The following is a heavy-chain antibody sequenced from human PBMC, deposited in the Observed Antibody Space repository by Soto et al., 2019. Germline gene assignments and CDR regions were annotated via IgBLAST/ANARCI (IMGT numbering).Heavy chain of an antibody. Sequence: QVQLQESGPGLVKTSETLSLTCTVSGASINSGGYYWSWIRQLPGKGLEWIVYIYFSGSTYYNPSLESRVTISLDTSQNQFALKLSSVTAADTAMYFCASGDAWEALLAHWGQGILVTVSS. CDR1: GASINSGGYY. CDR3: ASGDAWEALLAH. CDR2: IYFSGST. J-gene: IGHJ4*02. D-gene: IGHD4-17*01. V-gene: IGHV4-31*03.